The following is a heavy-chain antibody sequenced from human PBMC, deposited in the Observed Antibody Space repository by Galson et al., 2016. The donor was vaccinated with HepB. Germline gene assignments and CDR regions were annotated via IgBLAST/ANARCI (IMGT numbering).Heavy chain of an antibody. D-gene: IGHD6-13*01. CDR3: ARDRGSAAGFDS. CDR1: GGSISNYY. Sequence: ETLSLTCTVSGGSISNYYWSWIRQPPGKGLEWIAYIYYSGSTNQNPSLKSRVTISVDTSKNQFSLQPRSVTAADTAVYYCARDRGSAAGFDSWGQGTLVTVSS. CDR2: IYYSGST. J-gene: IGHJ4*02. V-gene: IGHV4-59*01.